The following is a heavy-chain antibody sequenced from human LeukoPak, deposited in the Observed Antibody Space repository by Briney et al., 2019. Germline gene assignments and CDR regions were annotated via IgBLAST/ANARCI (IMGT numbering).Heavy chain of an antibody. J-gene: IGHJ4*02. CDR2: INPNSGVT. CDR3: AREGCSSDSCFYYFDY. V-gene: IGHV1-2*02. Sequence: ASVKVSCKASGYTFTGYYMHWVRQAPGQGLEWMGWINPNSGVTGSAQKFQGRVTMTRDKSISTVYMELSSLRSEDTAVYYCAREGCSSDSCFYYFDYWGQGTLVTVSS. CDR1: GYTFTGYY. D-gene: IGHD2-15*01.